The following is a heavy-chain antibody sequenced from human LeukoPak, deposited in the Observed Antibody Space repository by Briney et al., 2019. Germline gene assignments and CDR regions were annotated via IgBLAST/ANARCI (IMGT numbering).Heavy chain of an antibody. D-gene: IGHD6-19*01. V-gene: IGHV1-46*01. CDR2: INPSGGST. CDR1: GYTFTSYY. CDR3: ARDNGWSLFDY. J-gene: IGHJ4*02. Sequence: GASVKVSCKASGYTFTSYYMHWVRQAPGQGLEWMGVINPSGGSTNSAQKFQGRVTMTRDTSTSTVFMELSSLRSEDTAVYYCARDNGWSLFDYWGQGTLVTVSS.